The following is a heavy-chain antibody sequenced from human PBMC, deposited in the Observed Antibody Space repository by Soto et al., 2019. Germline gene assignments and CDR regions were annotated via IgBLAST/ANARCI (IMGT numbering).Heavy chain of an antibody. CDR2: IIPIFGTA. CDR3: ASVDDYGDYLAIDY. J-gene: IGHJ4*02. Sequence: QGQLVQSGAEVKKPGSSVKVSCKASGGTFSSYAISWVRQAPGQGLEWLGGIIPIFGTANYAQKFQGRVTITADESTSTAYMELSSLRSEDTAVYYCASVDDYGDYLAIDYWGQGTLVTVCS. V-gene: IGHV1-69*01. CDR1: GGTFSSYA. D-gene: IGHD4-17*01.